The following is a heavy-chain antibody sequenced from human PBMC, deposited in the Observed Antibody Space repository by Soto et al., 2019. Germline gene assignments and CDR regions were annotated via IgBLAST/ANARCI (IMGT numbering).Heavy chain of an antibody. Sequence: EVQLVESGGGLVQPGGSLRLSCAASGFTFSSYWMHWVRQAPGKGLVWVSRINNDGSSTNYADSVKGQFTISRDNAKNTLYLQMNSLRAEDTAVYYCGRGASGSYRLDYWGQGTLVTVSS. CDR3: GRGASGSYRLDY. CDR2: INNDGSST. CDR1: GFTFSSYW. J-gene: IGHJ4*02. V-gene: IGHV3-74*01. D-gene: IGHD3-10*01.